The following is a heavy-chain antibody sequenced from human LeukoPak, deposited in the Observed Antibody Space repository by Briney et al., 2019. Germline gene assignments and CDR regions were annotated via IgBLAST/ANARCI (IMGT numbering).Heavy chain of an antibody. CDR3: ARGRRGIVVVPTLYYYYMDV. CDR2: INHSGST. CDR1: GGSFSGYY. Sequence: SETLSLTCAVYGGSFSGYYWSWIRQPPGKGLEWIGEINHSGSTNYNPPLKSRVTISVDTSKNQFSLKLSSVTAADTAVYYCARGRRGIVVVPTLYYYYMDVWGKGTTVTVSS. D-gene: IGHD2-2*01. V-gene: IGHV4-34*01. J-gene: IGHJ6*03.